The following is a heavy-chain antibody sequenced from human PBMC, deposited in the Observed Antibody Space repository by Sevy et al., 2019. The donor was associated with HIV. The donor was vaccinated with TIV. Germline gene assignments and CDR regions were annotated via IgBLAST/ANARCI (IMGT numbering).Heavy chain of an antibody. J-gene: IGHJ6*02. CDR2: IYHSGST. V-gene: IGHV4-38-2*01. CDR3: ARASGGDRLDYYGMDV. Sequence: SETLSLTCAVSNYSISSGYYWGWIRQSPGKGLEWIGNIYHSGSTYYNPSLKSRVIISVDASKNYFSLRLTSVTAADTAVYYCARASGGDRLDYYGMDVWGQGTTVTVSS. D-gene: IGHD2-15*01. CDR1: NYSISSGYY.